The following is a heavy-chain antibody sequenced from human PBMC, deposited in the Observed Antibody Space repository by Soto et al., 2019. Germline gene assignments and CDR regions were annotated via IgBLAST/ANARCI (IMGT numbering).Heavy chain of an antibody. CDR1: GYTFSVYW. CDR2: IYPDDSDT. J-gene: IGHJ5*02. D-gene: IGHD3-16*01. CDR3: VRQLGNSDMLIIYX. Sequence: PGEALKISCKASGYTFSVYWIGWVRQMPGKGLEWMVNIYPDDSDTSNNPSFDGRVTVSDDKSTNTAYLQWSRLKSSDTAIYYCVRQLGNSDMLIIYXWGQGTPFTVSX. V-gene: IGHV5-51*01.